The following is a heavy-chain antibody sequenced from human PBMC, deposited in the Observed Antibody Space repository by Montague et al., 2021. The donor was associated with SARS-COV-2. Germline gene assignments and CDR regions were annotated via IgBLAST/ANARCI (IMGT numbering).Heavy chain of an antibody. CDR3: ARLYYYYGVDV. J-gene: IGHJ6*02. CDR1: GFTFSSYE. V-gene: IGHV3-48*03. Sequence: SLRLSCAASGFTFSSYEMNWVRQAPGKGLEWASYISSSGSTIYYADSVKGRFTISRDNAKNSLYLQMNSLRAEDTAVYYCARLYYYYGVDVWGQGTTVTVSS. CDR2: ISSSGSTI.